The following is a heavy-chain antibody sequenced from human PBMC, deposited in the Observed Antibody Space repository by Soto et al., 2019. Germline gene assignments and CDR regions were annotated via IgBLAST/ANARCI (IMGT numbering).Heavy chain of an antibody. CDR2: IYHTGSA. V-gene: IGHV4-30-2*01. CDR3: ARAHYGPSGYYFDS. Sequence: SLTCAVSCYSITSGGYSWSCIRQPPRRGLEWIGYIYHTGSASYSPSLKGRVTISVDKSKNQFSLSLNSVTAADTAIYYCARAHYGPSGYYFDSWGQGSLVTVSA. D-gene: IGHD3-22*01. CDR1: CYSITSGGYS. J-gene: IGHJ4*02.